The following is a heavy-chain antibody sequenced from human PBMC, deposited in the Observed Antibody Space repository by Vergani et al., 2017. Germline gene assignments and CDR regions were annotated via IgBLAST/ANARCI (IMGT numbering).Heavy chain of an antibody. CDR3: ARHVSVVRSSSMTAFGY. CDR1: GDSISTSSYA. Sequence: QMQLQESGPGLVKPSETLSLSCTVSGDSISTSSYAWGWIRQPPGKTLEWIGTVFYGGRTSYNPCLKSRVTLYLATSKKQISLHLTSVTAADTAVYYCARHVSVVRSSSMTAFGYWGQGTLVTVSS. J-gene: IGHJ4*02. D-gene: IGHD2-21*01. V-gene: IGHV4-39*01. CDR2: VFYGGRT.